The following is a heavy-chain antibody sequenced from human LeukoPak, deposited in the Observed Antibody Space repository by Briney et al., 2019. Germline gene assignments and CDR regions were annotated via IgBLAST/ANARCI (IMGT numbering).Heavy chain of an antibody. V-gene: IGHV3-11*01. CDR2: ISSSGSTI. Sequence: KTGGSLRLSCAASGFTFSDYYMSWIRQAPGKGLEWVSYISSSGSTIYYADSVKGRFTISRDNAKNSLYLRMNSLRAEDTAVYYCARKSPPGIAVAGYYFDYWGQGTLVTVSS. J-gene: IGHJ4*02. CDR3: ARKSPPGIAVAGYYFDY. CDR1: GFTFSDYY. D-gene: IGHD6-19*01.